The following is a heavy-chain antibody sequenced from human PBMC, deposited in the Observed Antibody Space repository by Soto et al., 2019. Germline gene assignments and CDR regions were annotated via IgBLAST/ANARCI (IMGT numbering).Heavy chain of an antibody. Sequence: QVQVVESGGGVVQPGGSLRLSCLVSAVTFSRDGMLWVRQTPGKGLEWVAVISSDGRNIHYGDSVKGRFTIARDNSKNTVLLQMNTLRPDDTAIYYCAGGFHWGDYWGQGTLVTVSS. D-gene: IGHD3-16*01. CDR2: ISSDGRNI. V-gene: IGHV3-30*03. J-gene: IGHJ4*02. CDR1: AVTFSRDG. CDR3: AGGFHWGDY.